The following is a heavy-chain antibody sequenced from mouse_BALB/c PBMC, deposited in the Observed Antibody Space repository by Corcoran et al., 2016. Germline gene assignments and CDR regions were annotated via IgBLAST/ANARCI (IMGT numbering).Heavy chain of an antibody. CDR2: VDPANGNT. Sequence: EVQLQQSGAELVKPGASVKLSCTASGFNIKDTYMHWVKQRPEQGLEGIGRVDPANGNTKYDPKFQGKATITADTSSNTAYLQLSSLTSEDTAVYYCASWDWYFDVWGAGTTVTVSS. CDR1: GFNIKDTY. V-gene: IGHV14-3*02. D-gene: IGHD4-1*01. CDR3: ASWDWYFDV. J-gene: IGHJ1*01.